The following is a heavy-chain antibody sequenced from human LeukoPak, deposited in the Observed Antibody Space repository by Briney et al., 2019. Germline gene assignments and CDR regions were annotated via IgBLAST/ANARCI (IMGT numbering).Heavy chain of an antibody. CDR2: IWYDGSNK. CDR1: GFIFSSYG. V-gene: IGHV3-33*01. J-gene: IGHJ4*02. D-gene: IGHD6-13*01. Sequence: GGSLRLSCAASGFIFSSYGMHWVRQAPGKGLEWVAVIWYDGSNKYYADSVKGRFTISRDNSKNTLYLHMNGLRGEDTAVYYCARGSYTSSWYGVFDYWGQGTLVTVSS. CDR3: ARGSYTSSWYGVFDY.